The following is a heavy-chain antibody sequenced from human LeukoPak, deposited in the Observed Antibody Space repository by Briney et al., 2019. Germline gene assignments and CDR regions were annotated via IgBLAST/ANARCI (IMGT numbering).Heavy chain of an antibody. J-gene: IGHJ4*02. CDR2: INHSGRT. CDR3: ARGRRDGYKFDY. V-gene: IGHV4-34*01. D-gene: IGHD5-24*01. Sequence: SETLSLTCAVYGGSFSGYYWSWIRHPPGKGLEWIGEINHSGRTNYNPSLKSRVTISVDTSKNQFSLKLSSVTAADTAVYYCARGRRDGYKFDYWGQGTLVTVSS. CDR1: GGSFSGYY.